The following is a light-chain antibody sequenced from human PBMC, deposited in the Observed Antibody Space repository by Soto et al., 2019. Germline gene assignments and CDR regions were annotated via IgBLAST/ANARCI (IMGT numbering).Light chain of an antibody. J-gene: IGKJ4*01. CDR3: QQRSNWRST. CDR1: QSVSTY. CDR2: DAS. Sequence: EIVLTQFPATLSLSPGERATLSCRASQSVSTYVAWYQQKPGQAPRLLIYDASTRATGIPARFGGGGSGTDFTLTISNLEPEDIGVYFCQQRSNWRSTFGGGTKVEIK. V-gene: IGKV3-11*01.